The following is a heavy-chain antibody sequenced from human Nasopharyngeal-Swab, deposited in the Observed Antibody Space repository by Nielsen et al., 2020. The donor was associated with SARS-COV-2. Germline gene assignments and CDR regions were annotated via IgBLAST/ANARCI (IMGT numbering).Heavy chain of an antibody. D-gene: IGHD1-20*01. CDR1: GFTFSSYS. CDR3: ARDLFRYNWNGDGTGNCDY. Sequence: GGSLRLSCAASGFTFSSYSMNWVRQAPGKGLEWVSSISSSSSYIYYADSVKGRFTISRDNAKNSLYLQMKSLRAEDTAVYYCARDLFRYNWNGDGTGNCDYWGQGTLVTVSS. CDR2: ISSSSSYI. J-gene: IGHJ4*02. V-gene: IGHV3-21*01.